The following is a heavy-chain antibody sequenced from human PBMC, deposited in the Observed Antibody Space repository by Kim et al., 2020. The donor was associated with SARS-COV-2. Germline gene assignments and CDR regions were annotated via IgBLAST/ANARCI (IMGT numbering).Heavy chain of an antibody. D-gene: IGHD5-12*01. CDR3: AKDRSGYGPWYFDY. V-gene: IGHV3-23*01. CDR1: GFIFSTSA. CDR2: ISGSGSTT. J-gene: IGHJ4*02. Sequence: GGSLRLSCAASGFIFSTSAMSWVRQAPGKGLEWVSAISGSGSTTYYADSVKGRFTISRDNSKNTLYLQMNSLRAEDTAVYFCAKDRSGYGPWYFDYWGQGTLVTVSS.